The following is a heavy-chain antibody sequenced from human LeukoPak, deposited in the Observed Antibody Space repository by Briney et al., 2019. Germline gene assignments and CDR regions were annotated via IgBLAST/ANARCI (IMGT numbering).Heavy chain of an antibody. CDR2: IKEDGSAQ. CDR3: ATSSNAPGNH. J-gene: IGHJ5*02. CDR1: GFTFNSYW. D-gene: IGHD2-2*01. V-gene: IGHV3-7*01. Sequence: GGSLRLSCAAPGFTFNSYWMSWVRQAPGKGLEWVANIKEDGSAQYYVDSVKGRFTISRDNAQNSLNLQMNSLRAEDTAVYYCATSSNAPGNHWGQGTLVTVSS.